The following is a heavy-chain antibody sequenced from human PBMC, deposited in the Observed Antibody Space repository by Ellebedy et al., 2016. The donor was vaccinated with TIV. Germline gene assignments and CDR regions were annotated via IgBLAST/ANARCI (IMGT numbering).Heavy chain of an antibody. CDR2: VNLNDGST. CDR1: GDTFSDYA. Sequence: ASVKVSCKASGDTFSDYAFSWVRQAPGQGLEWMGIVNLNDGSTSYAQKFQERVTMARDTSTSTIYMELNNLRSDDTAIYYCAREGFSISFLDYWGPGTEVTVSS. V-gene: IGHV1-46*01. J-gene: IGHJ4*02. CDR3: AREGFSISFLDY.